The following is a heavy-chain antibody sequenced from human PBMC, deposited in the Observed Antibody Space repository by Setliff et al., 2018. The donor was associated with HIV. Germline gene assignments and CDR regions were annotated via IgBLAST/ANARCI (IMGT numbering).Heavy chain of an antibody. CDR1: GGTFSNYA. CDR3: AKGPNFEDAFDI. V-gene: IGHV1-69*10. Sequence: ASVKVSCKASGGTFSNYAFSWVRQAPGQGLEWVGGLIPIVDITKSTQKFRDRVTFTAGESTKTAQMELSGLTFEDTAVYYCAKGPNFEDAFDIWGQGTVVTVSS. CDR2: LIPIVDIT. D-gene: IGHD2-8*01. J-gene: IGHJ3*02.